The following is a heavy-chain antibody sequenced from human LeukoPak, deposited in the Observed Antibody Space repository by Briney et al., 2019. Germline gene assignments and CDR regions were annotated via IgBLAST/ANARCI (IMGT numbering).Heavy chain of an antibody. CDR3: ARECGGDCYNWFDP. J-gene: IGHJ5*02. CDR2: ISRGSSTI. Sequence: TGGSLRLSCAASGFTLSSYTMNWVRQAPGKGLEWVSYISRGSSTIYYADSVEGRFTISRDNAKNSLYLQMNSLRDEDTAVYYCARECGGDCYNWFDPWGQGTLVTVSS. V-gene: IGHV3-48*02. D-gene: IGHD2-21*02. CDR1: GFTLSSYT.